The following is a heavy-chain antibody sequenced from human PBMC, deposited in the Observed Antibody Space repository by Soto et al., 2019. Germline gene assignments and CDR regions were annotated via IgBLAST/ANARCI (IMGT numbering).Heavy chain of an antibody. CDR2: IYYSGNT. J-gene: IGHJ4*02. CDR3: ARGRVGATTDYFDY. Sequence: SETLSLTCSVSGGSISRGGYYRSWIRQHPGRGLEWIGYIYYSGNTYYNPSLKSRVTISVDTSKNQFSLKLSAVTAADTAVYYCARGRVGATTDYFDYWGQGTLVTVSS. D-gene: IGHD1-26*01. CDR1: GGSISRGGYY. V-gene: IGHV4-31*03.